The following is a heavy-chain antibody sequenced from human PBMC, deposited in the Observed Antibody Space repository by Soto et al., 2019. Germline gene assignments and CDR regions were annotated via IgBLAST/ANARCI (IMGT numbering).Heavy chain of an antibody. J-gene: IGHJ4*02. CDR2: IYYSGST. V-gene: IGHV4-59*08. Sequence: SETLSLTCTVSGDSISSYYWSWIRQPPGKGLEWIGYIYYSGSTNYNPSLKSRVTISVDTSKNQFSLKLSSVTAADTAVYYCGRRYGPGFDYWGQGTLVTVSS. D-gene: IGHD4-17*01. CDR3: GRRYGPGFDY. CDR1: GDSISSYY.